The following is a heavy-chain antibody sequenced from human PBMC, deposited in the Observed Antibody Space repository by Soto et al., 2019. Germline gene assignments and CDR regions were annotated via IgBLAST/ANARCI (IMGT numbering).Heavy chain of an antibody. J-gene: IGHJ6*02. Sequence: EVQLVESGGGLVQPGESLRLSCATSGFTFSNFDMHWVRQVPGKGLEWASAIGAARDPYYLGSAKGRFTISRENAKNSVYLQMNDLRAGDSAVYYCARAYTGRLPRRADYYYAMDVWGQGTTVTVSS. CDR2: IGAARDP. V-gene: IGHV3-13*05. CDR3: ARAYTGRLPRRADYYYAMDV. D-gene: IGHD2-2*02. CDR1: GFTFSNFD.